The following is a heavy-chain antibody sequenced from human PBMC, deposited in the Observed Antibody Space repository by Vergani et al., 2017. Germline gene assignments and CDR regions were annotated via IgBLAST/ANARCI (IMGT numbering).Heavy chain of an antibody. CDR2: INPNSGGT. Sequence: QVQLVQSGAEVKKPGASVKVSCKASGYTFTGYYMHWVRQAPGQGLEWMGWINPNSGGTNYAQKFQGRVTMTRDTSISTAYMELSRLRYDDTAVYYCAREGLSSSWYGSTRYFDLWGRGTLVTVSS. CDR3: AREGLSSSWYGSTRYFDL. J-gene: IGHJ2*01. CDR1: GYTFTGYY. D-gene: IGHD6-13*01. V-gene: IGHV1-2*02.